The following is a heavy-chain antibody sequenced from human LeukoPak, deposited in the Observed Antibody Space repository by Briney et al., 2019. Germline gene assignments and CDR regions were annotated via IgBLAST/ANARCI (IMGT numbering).Heavy chain of an antibody. D-gene: IGHD7-27*01. CDR3: VRDLHWGGFDV. V-gene: IGHV3-74*01. Sequence: PGGSLRLSCAASGFTFSSYWMHWVRQAPGKGLVWVSRINSDGSSTSYADSVKGRFTISRDNPKSTVSLQMSSLRAEDTALYYCVRDLHWGGFDVWGQGTMVTVSS. J-gene: IGHJ3*01. CDR1: GFTFSSYW. CDR2: INSDGSST.